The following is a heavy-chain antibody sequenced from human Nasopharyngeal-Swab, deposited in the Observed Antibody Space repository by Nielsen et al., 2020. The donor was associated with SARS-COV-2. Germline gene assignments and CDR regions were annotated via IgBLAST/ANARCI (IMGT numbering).Heavy chain of an antibody. CDR3: ARDGCNWNYRGWFDP. J-gene: IGHJ5*02. Sequence: WIRQPPGKGLEWIGYIYYSGSTYYNPSLKSRVTISVDTSKNQFSLKLSSVTAADTAVYYCARDGCNWNYRGWFDPWGQGTLVTASS. V-gene: IGHV4-31*02. D-gene: IGHD1-7*01. CDR2: IYYSGST.